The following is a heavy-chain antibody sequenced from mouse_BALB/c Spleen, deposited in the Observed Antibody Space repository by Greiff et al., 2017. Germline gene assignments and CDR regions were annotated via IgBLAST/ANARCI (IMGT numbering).Heavy chain of an antibody. CDR3: ARPYEDYDYDY. CDR2: INPSTGYT. V-gene: IGHV1-7*01. D-gene: IGHD2-4*01. CDR1: GYTFTSYW. J-gene: IGHJ4*01. Sequence: QVQLKQSGAELAKPGASVKMSCKASGYTFTSYWMHWVKQRPGQGLEWIGYINPSTGYTEYNQKFKDKATLTADKSSSTAYMQLSSLTSEDSAVYYCARPYEDYDYDYWGQGTSVTVSS.